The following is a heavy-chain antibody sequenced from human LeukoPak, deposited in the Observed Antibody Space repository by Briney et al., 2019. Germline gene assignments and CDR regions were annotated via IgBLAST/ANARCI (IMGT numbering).Heavy chain of an antibody. Sequence: ASVKVSCKASGYTFNNYGISWVRQAPGQGLEWMGWINTNTGNPTYAQGFTGRFVFSLDTSVSTAYLQISSLKAEDTAVYYCARVVVRGVDLSFYMDVWGKGTTVTVSS. V-gene: IGHV7-4-1*02. CDR3: ARVVVRGVDLSFYMDV. CDR1: GYTFNNYG. CDR2: INTNTGNP. D-gene: IGHD3-10*01. J-gene: IGHJ6*03.